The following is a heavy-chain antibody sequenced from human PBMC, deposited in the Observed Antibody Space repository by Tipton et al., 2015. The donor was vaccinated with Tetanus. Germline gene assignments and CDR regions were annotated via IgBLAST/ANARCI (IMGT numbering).Heavy chain of an antibody. J-gene: IGHJ4*02. D-gene: IGHD3-22*01. Sequence: TLSLTCTVSGASISSSYWSWIRQPPGKGLEWFGSIYYNGGTNSNPSPKSRVAISVDTSRNQFSLRLTSVTAADTALYYCAREVVNSGYYSSKYYFDYWGQGTLVTVSS. V-gene: IGHV4-59*01. CDR2: IYYNGGT. CDR3: AREVVNSGYYSSKYYFDY. CDR1: GASISSSY.